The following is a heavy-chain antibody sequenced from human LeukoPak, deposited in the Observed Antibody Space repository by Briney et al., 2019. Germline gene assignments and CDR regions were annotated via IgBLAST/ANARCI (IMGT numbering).Heavy chain of an antibody. CDR1: GFTFSDYY. CDR2: MWYDGSNK. Sequence: GGSLRLSCAASGFTFSDYYMSWIRQAPGKGLEWVAVMWYDGSNKYYADSVKGRFTISRDNSKNTLYLQMNSLRAEDTAVYYCARDNDFWSGYYSEACGMDVWGQGTTVTVSS. D-gene: IGHD3-3*01. V-gene: IGHV3-33*08. J-gene: IGHJ6*02. CDR3: ARDNDFWSGYYSEACGMDV.